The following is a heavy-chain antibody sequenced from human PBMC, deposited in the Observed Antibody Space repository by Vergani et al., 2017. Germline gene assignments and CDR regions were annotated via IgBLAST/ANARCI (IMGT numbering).Heavy chain of an antibody. CDR2: IYPGDSDT. Sequence: EVQLVQSGAEVKKPGESLTISCKGSGYSFTSYWIGWVRQMPGKGLEWMGIIYPGDSDTRYSPSFQGQVTISADKSISTAYLQWSSLKASDTAMYYCARRSMYYDILTGYHSLGYFDYWGQGTLVTVSS. CDR3: ARRSMYYDILTGYHSLGYFDY. J-gene: IGHJ4*02. CDR1: GYSFTSYW. V-gene: IGHV5-51*01. D-gene: IGHD3-9*01.